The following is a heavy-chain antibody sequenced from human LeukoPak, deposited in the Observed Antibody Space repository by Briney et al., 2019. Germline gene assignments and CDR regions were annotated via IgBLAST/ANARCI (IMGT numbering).Heavy chain of an antibody. CDR1: GFTFSRNA. J-gene: IGHJ4*02. Sequence: GGSLRLSCAASGFTFSRNAMSWVRQAPEKGLEWVSAISGSGGSTFYADSVKGRFAISRDNSNNTLYLHMNRLRAEDTAVYYCANEGRMAAAGTPFDSWGQGALVTVSS. CDR2: ISGSGGST. V-gene: IGHV3-23*01. D-gene: IGHD6-13*01. CDR3: ANEGRMAAAGTPFDS.